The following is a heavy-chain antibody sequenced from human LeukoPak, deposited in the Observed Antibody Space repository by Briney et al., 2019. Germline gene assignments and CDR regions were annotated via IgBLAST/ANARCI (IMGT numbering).Heavy chain of an antibody. D-gene: IGHD1-26*01. CDR3: AIRSIVGATGY. J-gene: IGHJ4*02. CDR2: INHSGST. Sequence: SETLSLTCAVYGGSFSGYYWSWIRQPPGKGLEWIGEINHSGSTNYNPSLKSRVTISVDTSKNQFSLKLSSVTAADTAVYYCAIRSIVGATGYWGQGTLVTVSS. CDR1: GGSFSGYY. V-gene: IGHV4-34*01.